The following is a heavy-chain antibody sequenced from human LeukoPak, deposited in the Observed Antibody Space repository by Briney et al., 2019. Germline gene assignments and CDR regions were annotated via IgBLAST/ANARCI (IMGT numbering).Heavy chain of an antibody. CDR1: GFTFSNSA. J-gene: IGHJ5*02. Sequence: PGGSLRLSCAASGFTFSNSAMSWVRQAPGKGLEWVSAISGSGGSTYYADSVKGRFTISRDNSKNTLYLQMNSLRAEDTAVYYCAKDPNYYGSGSDNWFDPRGQGTLVTVSS. V-gene: IGHV3-23*01. CDR2: ISGSGGST. CDR3: AKDPNYYGSGSDNWFDP. D-gene: IGHD3-10*01.